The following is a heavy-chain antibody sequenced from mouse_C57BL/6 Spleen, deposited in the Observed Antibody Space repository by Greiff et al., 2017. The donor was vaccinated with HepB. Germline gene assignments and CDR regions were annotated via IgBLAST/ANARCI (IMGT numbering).Heavy chain of an antibody. Sequence: EVQLVESGPGLVKPSQSLSLTCSVTGYSITSGYYWNWIRQFPGNKLEWMGYISYDGSNNYNPSLKNRISITRDTSKNQFFLKLNSVTTEDTATYYCARRDSNYWYFDVWGTGTTVTVSS. CDR1: GYSITSGYY. D-gene: IGHD2-5*01. CDR2: ISYDGSN. CDR3: ARRDSNYWYFDV. J-gene: IGHJ1*03. V-gene: IGHV3-6*01.